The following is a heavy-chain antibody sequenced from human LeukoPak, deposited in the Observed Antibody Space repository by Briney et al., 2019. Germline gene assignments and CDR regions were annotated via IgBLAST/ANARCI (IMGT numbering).Heavy chain of an antibody. CDR3: ARDPGKAYYYDSSGYYDAFDI. Sequence: SETLSLTCTVSGGSISSYYWSWIRQPPGKGLEWIGYIYYSGSTNYNPSLKSRVTISVDMSKNQFSLKLSSVTAADTAVYYCARDPGKAYYYDSSGYYDAFDIWGQGTMVTVSS. J-gene: IGHJ3*02. CDR1: GGSISSYY. D-gene: IGHD3-22*01. V-gene: IGHV4-59*01. CDR2: IYYSGST.